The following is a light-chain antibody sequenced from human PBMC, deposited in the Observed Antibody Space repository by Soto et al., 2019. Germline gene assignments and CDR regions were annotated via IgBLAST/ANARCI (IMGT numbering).Light chain of an antibody. CDR1: SSDVGNYNY. Sequence: QSALTQPASVSGSPGQSITISCTGTSSDVGNYNYVSWFQHHPGKAPKLIIYAVSNRPSGVSSRFSGSKSGNTASLTISGLQAEDEADYYCSSYTSSSTWVFGGGTKLTV. CDR2: AVS. V-gene: IGLV2-14*03. J-gene: IGLJ3*02. CDR3: SSYTSSSTWV.